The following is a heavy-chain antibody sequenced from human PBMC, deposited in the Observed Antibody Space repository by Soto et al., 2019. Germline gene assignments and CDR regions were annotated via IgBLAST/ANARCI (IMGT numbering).Heavy chain of an antibody. CDR3: ARGLWDYVNWFDP. CDR2: IYYSGST. CDR1: GGSVSSGSYY. J-gene: IGHJ5*02. D-gene: IGHD3-16*01. Sequence: SETLSLTCTVSGGSVSSGSYYWSWIRQPPGKGLEWIGYIYYSGSTNYNPSLKSRVTISVDTSKNQFSLKLSSVTAADTAVYYCARGLWDYVNWFDPWGQGTLVTVSS. V-gene: IGHV4-61*01.